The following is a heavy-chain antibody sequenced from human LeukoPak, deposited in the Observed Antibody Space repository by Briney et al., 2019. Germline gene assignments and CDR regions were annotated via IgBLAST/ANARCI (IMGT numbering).Heavy chain of an antibody. D-gene: IGHD2-15*01. CDR2: ISSSSYI. Sequence: GGSLRLSCAASGFTFSSYSMNWVRQAPGKGLEWVSSISSSSYIYYADSVKGRFTISRDNAKNSLYLQMNSLRAEDTAVYYCARVAVVGDYFDYWGQGTLVTVSS. V-gene: IGHV3-21*04. CDR3: ARVAVVGDYFDY. J-gene: IGHJ4*02. CDR1: GFTFSSYS.